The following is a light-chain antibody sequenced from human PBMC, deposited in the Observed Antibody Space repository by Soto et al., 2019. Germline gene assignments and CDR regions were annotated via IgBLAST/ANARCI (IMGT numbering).Light chain of an antibody. J-gene: IGKJ1*01. V-gene: IGKV1-5*03. CDR1: QTISSW. Sequence: DIKMIQPPPSILASVGGKVTITCRASQTISSWLAWYQQKPGKAPKLLIYKASTLKSGVPSRFSGSGSGTEFTLTISSLQPDDFATYYCQHYNSYSEAFGQGTKVDIK. CDR3: QHYNSYSEA. CDR2: KAS.